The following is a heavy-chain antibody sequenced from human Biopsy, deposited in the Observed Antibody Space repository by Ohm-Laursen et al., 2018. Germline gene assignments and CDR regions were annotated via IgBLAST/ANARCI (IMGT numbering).Heavy chain of an antibody. CDR3: ARGPYGDNAGAFDV. Sequence: GTLSLTCAVDGGSFSGYDWTWIRQPPGKGLEWVGEFSLTGTTIYNPSLKSRLTISVDKSKNHFSLRLTSVTAADTATYFCARGPYGDNAGAFDVWGQGTVVTVSS. CDR1: GGSFSGYD. J-gene: IGHJ3*01. V-gene: IGHV4-34*01. D-gene: IGHD4/OR15-4a*01. CDR2: FSLTGTT.